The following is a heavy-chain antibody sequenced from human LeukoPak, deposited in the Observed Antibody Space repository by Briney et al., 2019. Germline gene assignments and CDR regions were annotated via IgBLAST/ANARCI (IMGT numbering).Heavy chain of an antibody. Sequence: AGGSLRLSCAASGFTFSRYDMNWVRQATGEGLEWVSGIGTAGDIYYLGSVKGRFTLSREDAKNSLYLQMNNLRAGDTAVYYCARGASTGFDPWGQGTLVTVSS. J-gene: IGHJ5*02. V-gene: IGHV3-13*04. CDR3: ARGASTGFDP. D-gene: IGHD1-1*01. CDR2: IGTAGDI. CDR1: GFTFSRYD.